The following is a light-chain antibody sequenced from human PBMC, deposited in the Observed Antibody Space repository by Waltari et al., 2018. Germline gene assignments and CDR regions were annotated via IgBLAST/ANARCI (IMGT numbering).Light chain of an antibody. CDR1: NIGSKS. Sequence: SYVLTQPPLVSVAPGQTARITCGGNNIGSKSVHWYQQKPGKAPVLVVYDDTDRPSGIPERFSGSNSGNTATLTISRVEAGDEADYYCQVWDSSSDHVFGTGTKVTVL. V-gene: IGLV3-21*02. CDR2: DDT. CDR3: QVWDSSSDHV. J-gene: IGLJ1*01.